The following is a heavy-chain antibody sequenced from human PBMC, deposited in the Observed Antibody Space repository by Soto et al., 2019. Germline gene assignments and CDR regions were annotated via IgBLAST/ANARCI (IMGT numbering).Heavy chain of an antibody. CDR1: GYTFSDYY. D-gene: IGHD3-22*01. CDR2: INPSTGGT. Sequence: ASVKVSCKASGYTFSDYYIHWVRQAPGQGLEWMGWINPSTGGTNYAQKFQDRVTMTRDTSTSTVYMDLNSLRAEDTAVYYCAKDLRTMIVNDYWGQGTLVTVSS. V-gene: IGHV1-2*02. CDR3: AKDLRTMIVNDY. J-gene: IGHJ4*02.